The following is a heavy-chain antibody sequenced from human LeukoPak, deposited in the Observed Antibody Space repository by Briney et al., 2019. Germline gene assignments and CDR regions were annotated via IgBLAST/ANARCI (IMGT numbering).Heavy chain of an antibody. J-gene: IGHJ4*02. CDR1: GFAFSDYS. D-gene: IGHD5-18*01. CDR3: ARVHRGYSYGRLDY. CDR2: ISSSDNTI. V-gene: IGHV3-48*02. Sequence: GSLRLSCAASGFAFSDYSMNWVRQAPGKGLEWVSYISSSDNTIHYADSVKGRFTISRDNAKNSLYLEMNSLRDEDTAVYYCARVHRGYSYGRLDYWGQGTLVTVSS.